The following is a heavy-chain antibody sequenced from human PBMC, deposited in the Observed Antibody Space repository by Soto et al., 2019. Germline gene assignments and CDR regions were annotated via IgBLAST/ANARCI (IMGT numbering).Heavy chain of an antibody. CDR3: ARALPRASGYAYGALDY. D-gene: IGHD5-18*01. Sequence: QVQLVQSGAEVKKPGASVRVSCKASGYALSSYHMHWVRQAPGQGLEWMGIINPSGVSTAYAQRFQSRLTVTRITSASTVYMELSGLRSEDTAVYYCARALPRASGYAYGALDYWGQGTLVTVSP. J-gene: IGHJ4*02. V-gene: IGHV1-46*01. CDR2: INPSGVST. CDR1: GYALSSYH.